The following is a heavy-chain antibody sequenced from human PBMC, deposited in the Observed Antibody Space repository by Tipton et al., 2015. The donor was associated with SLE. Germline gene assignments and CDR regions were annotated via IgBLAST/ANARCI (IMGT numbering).Heavy chain of an antibody. CDR2: IFYTGRT. CDR3: ARRADAFEI. V-gene: IGHV4-59*02. Sequence: TLSLTCTVSGGSVNYYYWSWVRQFPGKGLDWVGYIFYTGRTKYNPSLKSRVTISIDTSENQFSLKLSSVTAADTAVYYCARRADAFEIWGQGTMVTVSS. CDR1: GGSVNYYY. J-gene: IGHJ3*02.